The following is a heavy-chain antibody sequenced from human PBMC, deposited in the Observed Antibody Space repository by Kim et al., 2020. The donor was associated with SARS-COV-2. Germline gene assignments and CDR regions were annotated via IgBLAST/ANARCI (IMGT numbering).Heavy chain of an antibody. CDR3: ARDFSSSTYILEWLMYFGAFDI. CDR2: ISYDGSNK. V-gene: IGHV3-30-3*01. CDR1: GFTFSSYA. Sequence: GGSLRLSCAASGFTFSSYAMHWVRQAPGKGLEWVAVISYDGSNKYYADSVKGRFTISRDNSKNTLYLQMNSLRAEDTAVYYCARDFSSSTYILEWLMYFGAFDIWGQGTMVTVSS. D-gene: IGHD3-3*01. J-gene: IGHJ3*02.